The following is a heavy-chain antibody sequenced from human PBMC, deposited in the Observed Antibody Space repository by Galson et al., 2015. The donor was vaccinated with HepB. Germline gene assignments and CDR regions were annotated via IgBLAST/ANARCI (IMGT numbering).Heavy chain of an antibody. Sequence: LRLSCAASGFTFSSYWMHWVRQAPGKGLVWVSRINSDGSSTSYADSVKGRFTISRDNAKNTLYLQMNSLRAEDTAVYYCARDLPLHSSWYHSYAPGLLYYYGMDVWGQGTTVTVSS. CDR2: INSDGSST. V-gene: IGHV3-74*01. CDR1: GFTFSSYW. D-gene: IGHD6-13*01. CDR3: ARDLPLHSSWYHSYAPGLLYYYGMDV. J-gene: IGHJ6*02.